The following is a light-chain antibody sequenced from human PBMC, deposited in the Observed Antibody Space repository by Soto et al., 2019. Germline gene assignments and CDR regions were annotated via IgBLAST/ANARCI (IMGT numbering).Light chain of an antibody. J-gene: IGKJ2*01. CDR2: GAS. Sequence: EIVLTQSPGTLSLSPGERATLSCRASESVSSSYLAWYQQKPGQAPRLLIYGASSRDTGIPARFSGSGSGTDFTLTISRLQPEDFAVYYCQQYCSSPPYTFGQGTNLEIK. CDR3: QQYCSSPPYT. CDR1: ESVSSSY. V-gene: IGKV3-20*01.